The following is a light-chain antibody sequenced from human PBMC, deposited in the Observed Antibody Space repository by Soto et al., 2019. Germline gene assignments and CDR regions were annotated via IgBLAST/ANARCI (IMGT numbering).Light chain of an antibody. V-gene: IGLV2-14*03. J-gene: IGLJ2*01. CDR1: SSDVGGYNY. CDR3: ASYTSSSTVV. CDR2: DVS. Sequence: QSALTQPASVSGSPGQSITISCTGTSSDVGGYNYVSWYQQHPGKDPELMIYDVSDRPSGVSNRFSGSKSGNTASLTISGLQAEDEADYYCASYTSSSTVVFGGGTKVTVL.